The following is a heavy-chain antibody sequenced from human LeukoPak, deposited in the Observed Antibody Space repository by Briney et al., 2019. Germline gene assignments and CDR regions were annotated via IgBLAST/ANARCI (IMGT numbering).Heavy chain of an antibody. D-gene: IGHD1-26*01. J-gene: IGHJ3*01. CDR1: GFTVSSNY. CDR2: LSSGGTK. V-gene: IGHV3-53*01. CDR3: ARGGDIVGATRSAFDF. Sequence: PGGSLRLSCAASGFTVSSNYMIWVPQAPGKGLEWVSVLSSGGTKKYADSVKGRFTISRDTSKNTLYLQMNSLRAEDTAIYYCARGGDIVGATRSAFDFWGQGTMVTVSS.